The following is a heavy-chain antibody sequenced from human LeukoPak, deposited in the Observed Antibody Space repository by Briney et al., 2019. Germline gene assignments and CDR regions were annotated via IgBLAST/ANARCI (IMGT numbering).Heavy chain of an antibody. CDR2: IKQDGSER. D-gene: IGHD6-13*01. Sequence: GGSLRLSCAASGFTFSNYWMNWVRQAPGKGLEWVANIKQDGSERYYVDSVRGRFTISRDNAKNSLYLQMNSLRAEDTAVNYCARDPGVTAADLYPRFDYWGQGTLVTVSS. V-gene: IGHV3-7*01. CDR3: ARDPGVTAADLYPRFDY. J-gene: IGHJ4*02. CDR1: GFTFSNYW.